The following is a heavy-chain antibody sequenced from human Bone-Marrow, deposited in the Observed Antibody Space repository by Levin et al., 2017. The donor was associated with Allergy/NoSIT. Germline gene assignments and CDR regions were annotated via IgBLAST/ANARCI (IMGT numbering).Heavy chain of an antibody. J-gene: IGHJ4*02. D-gene: IGHD6-19*01. V-gene: IGHV3-23*01. CDR2: IKVGGGT. CDR3: ATAEGYGPGWYGKNEF. CDR1: GFTFSNYV. Sequence: GGSLRLSCAASGFTFSNYVMTWVRQAPGKGLEWVSAIKVGGGTSYAESVRGRFTISRDNSKNTLYLQMNNLRVEDAAVYFCATAEGYGPGWYGKNEFWGQGTLATVSS.